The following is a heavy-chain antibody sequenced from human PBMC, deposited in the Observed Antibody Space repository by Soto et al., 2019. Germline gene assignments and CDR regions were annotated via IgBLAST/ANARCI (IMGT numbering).Heavy chain of an antibody. Sequence: QVQLVQSGAEVKKPGSSVKVSCKASGGTFSSYAISWVRQAPGQGLEWMGGIIPIFGTANYAQKFQGRVTITADESTSTAYMELSSLRSEDTAVYYCARGFLGVRGWFGERFDPWGQGTLVTVSS. D-gene: IGHD3-10*01. V-gene: IGHV1-69*01. CDR3: ARGFLGVRGWFGERFDP. J-gene: IGHJ5*02. CDR1: GGTFSSYA. CDR2: IIPIFGTA.